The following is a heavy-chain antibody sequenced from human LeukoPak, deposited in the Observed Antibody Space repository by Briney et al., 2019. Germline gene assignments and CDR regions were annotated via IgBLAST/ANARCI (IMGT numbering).Heavy chain of an antibody. CDR1: GGSFSGYY. V-gene: IGHV4-34*01. Sequence: SETLSLTCAVYGGSFSGYYWSWIRQPPGKGLEWIGEINHSGSTNYNPSLKSRVTISVDTSKNQFSLKLSSATAADTAVYYCARGRYYYGYWGQGTLVTVPS. J-gene: IGHJ4*02. D-gene: IGHD3-22*01. CDR3: ARGRYYYGY. CDR2: INHSGST.